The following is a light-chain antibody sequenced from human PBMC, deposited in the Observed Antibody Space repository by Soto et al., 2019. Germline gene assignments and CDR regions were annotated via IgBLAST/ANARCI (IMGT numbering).Light chain of an antibody. V-gene: IGKV1-5*03. Sequence: DIQMTQSPSTLSASVGDRVTITCRASQSISTWLAWYQQKPGKAPKLLIHNVSSLESGVPSRFSDSGSGTEFTLTISSLQPDDFATYYCQHYNTYPWTFGQGTKVEIK. J-gene: IGKJ1*01. CDR1: QSISTW. CDR3: QHYNTYPWT. CDR2: NVS.